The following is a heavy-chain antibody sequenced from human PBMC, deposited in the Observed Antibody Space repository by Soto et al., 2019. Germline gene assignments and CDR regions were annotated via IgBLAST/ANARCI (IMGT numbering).Heavy chain of an antibody. J-gene: IGHJ6*02. D-gene: IGHD3-10*01. CDR2: IWYDGSNK. CDR3: ARSHGEGEYYYYGMDV. CDR1: GFTFSSYG. V-gene: IGHV3-33*01. Sequence: GGSLRLSCAASGFTFSSYGMHWVRQAPGKGLEWVAVIWYDGSNKYYADSVKGRFTISRDNSKNTLYLQMNSLRAEDTAVYYCARSHGEGEYYYYGMDVWGQGTTVTVSS.